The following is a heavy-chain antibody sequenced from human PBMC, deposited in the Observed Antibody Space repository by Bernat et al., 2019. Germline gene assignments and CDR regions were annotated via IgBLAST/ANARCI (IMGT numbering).Heavy chain of an antibody. CDR2: VRTKANSYTT. Sequence: EVQLAESGGGLVQPGGSLKLSCAASGFTFSYSTMQWVRQASGKWLEWVGRVRTKANSYTTSYAASVTGRFTISRDDSRNMAYLQMNSLKIEDTAVYYCTRSGARAEQTFDYWGQGTLVTVSS. D-gene: IGHD3-10*01. CDR1: GFTFSYST. J-gene: IGHJ4*02. CDR3: TRSGARAEQTFDY. V-gene: IGHV3-73*01.